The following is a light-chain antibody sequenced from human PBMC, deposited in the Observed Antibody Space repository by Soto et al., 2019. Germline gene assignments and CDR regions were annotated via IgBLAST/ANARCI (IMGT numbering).Light chain of an antibody. Sequence: EIVRTQSPDILSLSLGERATLSCRAIQSVSSSSLAWYQQKPGQAPRLLIYGASNRATGIPDRFSGSGSGADFTLIISRLEPEDFAVYYCQHYGSSPPNTFGQGTRLEIK. V-gene: IGKV3-20*01. CDR2: GAS. CDR1: QSVSSSS. J-gene: IGKJ5*01. CDR3: QHYGSSPPNT.